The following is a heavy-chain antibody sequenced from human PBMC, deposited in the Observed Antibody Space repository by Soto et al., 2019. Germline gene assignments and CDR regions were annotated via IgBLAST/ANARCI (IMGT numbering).Heavy chain of an antibody. J-gene: IGHJ5*02. Sequence: QVQLVQSGGEVKRPGASXXXXXXXSGYTFSNYXXTXVRQAPGQPLEWLGWISLYSDGTNYAQKFQGRVSMTTDTSTTTAYMELRSLRSDDTAVYYCARVVPGAEAWFGPWGQGTLVTVSS. CDR3: ARVVPGAEAWFGP. CDR1: GYTFSNYX. V-gene: IGHV1-18*01. D-gene: IGHD2-2*01. CDR2: ISLYSDGT.